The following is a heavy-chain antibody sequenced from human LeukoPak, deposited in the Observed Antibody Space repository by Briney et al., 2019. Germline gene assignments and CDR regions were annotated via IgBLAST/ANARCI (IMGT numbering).Heavy chain of an antibody. J-gene: IGHJ4*02. CDR1: GFNFFDSD. CDR2: VNWNGDRT. Sequence: GGSLRLSCATSGFNFFDSDMAWVRQAPGKGLEWVSGVNWNGDRTTYADSVKGRFAISRDNGKNSLYLQMNSLGADDTAIYYCEREVVALPNFDFWGQGTLVTVSS. V-gene: IGHV3-20*04. D-gene: IGHD2-15*01. CDR3: EREVVALPNFDF.